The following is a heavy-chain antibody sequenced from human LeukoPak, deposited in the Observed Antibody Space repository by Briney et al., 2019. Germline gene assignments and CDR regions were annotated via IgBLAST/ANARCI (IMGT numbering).Heavy chain of an antibody. CDR1: GDRVSSNSAA. CDR3: ARQSSTDYYYYGLDV. Sequence: SQTLSLTCAISGDRVSSNSAAWNWIRQSPSRGLEWLRRTYYRSKWHYDYAESVKRRITVNPDTSKNQFSLQLNSVTPEDAAVYYCARQSSTDYYYYGLDVWGQGTTVAVSS. CDR2: TYYRSKWHY. V-gene: IGHV6-1*01. D-gene: IGHD1-1*01. J-gene: IGHJ6*02.